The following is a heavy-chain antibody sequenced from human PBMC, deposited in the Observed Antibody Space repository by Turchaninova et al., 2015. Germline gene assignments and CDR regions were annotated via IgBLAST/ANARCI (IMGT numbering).Heavy chain of an antibody. CDR1: GFTFRRYA. D-gene: IGHD3-22*01. Sequence: EVQLVESGGDVVQPGGSLRLSCAASGFTFRRYAMHWVRQAPGKGLEYVSAISSDGINTYYANYVKGRFTVSRDNSKNTLYLQMGSLRAEDMAVYYCARNYYDSSGSFYAVEYWGQGALVTVSS. CDR2: ISSDGINT. CDR3: ARNYYDSSGSFYAVEY. J-gene: IGHJ4*02. V-gene: IGHV3-64*01.